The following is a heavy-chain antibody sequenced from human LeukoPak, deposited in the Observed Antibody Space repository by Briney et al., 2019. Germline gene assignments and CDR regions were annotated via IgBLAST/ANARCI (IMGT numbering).Heavy chain of an antibody. J-gene: IGHJ4*02. Sequence: SLRLSGAASGFTFSSYGMHWVRQAPGKGLEWVAVIWYDGSNKYYADSVKGRFTISRDNSKNTLYLQMNSLRAEDTAVYYCARDLDGSFGDYWGQGTLVTVSS. CDR3: ARDLDGSFGDY. CDR1: GFTFSSYG. D-gene: IGHD5-24*01. V-gene: IGHV3-33*01. CDR2: IWYDGSNK.